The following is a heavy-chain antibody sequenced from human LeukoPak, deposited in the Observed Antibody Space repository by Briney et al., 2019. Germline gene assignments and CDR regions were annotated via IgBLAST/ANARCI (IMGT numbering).Heavy chain of an antibody. V-gene: IGHV3-9*01. D-gene: IGHD2-15*01. CDR3: ARDSWSGLDY. Sequence: GRSLRLSCAASGFTFDDYAMHWVRQAPGKGLEWVSGISWNSGSIGYADSVKGRFTISRDNAKNSLYLQMNSLRAEDTAVYYCARDSWSGLDYWGQGTLVTVSS. CDR1: GFTFDDYA. CDR2: ISWNSGSI. J-gene: IGHJ4*02.